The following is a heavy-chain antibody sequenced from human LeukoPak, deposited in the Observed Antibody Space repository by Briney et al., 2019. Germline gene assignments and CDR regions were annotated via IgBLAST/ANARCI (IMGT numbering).Heavy chain of an antibody. Sequence: ASVKVSCKASGYTFTGYYMHWVRQAPGQRLEWMLWINPNSGGTNHAQKFRGRVTKTRDTSISTAYMELSRLRSDDRAVYYCARAWRFCSGDSCYPIDYWGQGTLVTVSS. CDR2: INPNSGGT. J-gene: IGHJ4*02. CDR1: GYTFTGYY. D-gene: IGHD2-15*01. V-gene: IGHV1-2*02. CDR3: ARAWRFCSGDSCYPIDY.